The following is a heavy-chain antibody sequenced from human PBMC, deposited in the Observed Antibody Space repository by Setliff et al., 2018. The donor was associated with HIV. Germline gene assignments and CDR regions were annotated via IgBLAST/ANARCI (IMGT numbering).Heavy chain of an antibody. J-gene: IGHJ4*02. CDR2: IKSKTDGGTT. CDR3: AADVPNFSDDYIPIDY. V-gene: IGHV3-15*01. Sequence: LRLSCAASGFTFSTAWMNWVRQAPGKGLEWVGHIKSKTDGGTTDYAAPVKGRFTISRDDSKNTLYLQMNSLKSEDTAVYYCAADVPNFSDDYIPIDYWGRGTLVTVSS. CDR1: GFTFSTAW. D-gene: IGHD4-4*01.